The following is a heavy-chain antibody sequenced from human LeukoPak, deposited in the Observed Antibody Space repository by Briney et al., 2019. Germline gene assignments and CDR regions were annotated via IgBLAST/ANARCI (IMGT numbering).Heavy chain of an antibody. V-gene: IGHV4-59*12. D-gene: IGHD1-26*01. CDR3: ARGPPGAQGGYYYYYMDV. CDR1: GGSISSYY. J-gene: IGHJ6*03. Sequence: SETLSLTCTVSGGSISSYYWSWIRQPPGKGLEWIGYIYYSGSTNYNPSLKSRVTISVDTSKNQFSLKLSSVTAADTAVYYCARGPPGAQGGYYYYYMDVWGKGTTVTVSS. CDR2: IYYSGST.